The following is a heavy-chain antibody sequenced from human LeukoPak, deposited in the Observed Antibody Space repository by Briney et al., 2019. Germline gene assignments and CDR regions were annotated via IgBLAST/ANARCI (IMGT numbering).Heavy chain of an antibody. J-gene: IGHJ5*02. CDR3: ARGSSGWYNWFDP. CDR2: IYYSGST. V-gene: IGHV4-59*01. CDR1: GCSISSYY. D-gene: IGHD6-19*01. Sequence: SETLSLTFTVSGCSISSYYWSLIRQPPGKGLEWIGYIYYSGSTNYNPSLKSRVTISVDTSKNQFSLKLSSVTAADTAVYYCARGSSGWYNWFDPWGQGTLVTVSS.